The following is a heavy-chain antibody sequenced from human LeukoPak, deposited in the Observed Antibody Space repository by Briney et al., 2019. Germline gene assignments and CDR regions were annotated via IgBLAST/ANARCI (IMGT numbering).Heavy chain of an antibody. J-gene: IGHJ4*02. CDR3: AKDIDSSRWFYFDY. Sequence: PGRSLRLSCAASGFNFHDYAMHWVRHAPGKGLEWVSSISWNSDRIDYADSVKGRFPISRDNARHSLFLQMDSLRVADTAFYYCAKDIDSSRWFYFDYWGQGTLVTVSS. D-gene: IGHD3-22*01. CDR1: GFNFHDYA. V-gene: IGHV3-9*01. CDR2: ISWNSDRI.